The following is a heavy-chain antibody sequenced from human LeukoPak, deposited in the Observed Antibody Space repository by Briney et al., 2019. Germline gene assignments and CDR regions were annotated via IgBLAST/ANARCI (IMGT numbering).Heavy chain of an antibody. V-gene: IGHV3-21*01. Sequence: GGSLRLSCAASGFTFSSYSMNWVRQAPGKGLEWVSSISSSSSYIYYADSVKGRFTISRDNAKNSLYLQMNSLRAEDTAVYYCASQYSSTPSSDYWGQGTLVTVPS. CDR2: ISSSSSYI. J-gene: IGHJ4*02. D-gene: IGHD6-13*01. CDR3: ASQYSSTPSSDY. CDR1: GFTFSSYS.